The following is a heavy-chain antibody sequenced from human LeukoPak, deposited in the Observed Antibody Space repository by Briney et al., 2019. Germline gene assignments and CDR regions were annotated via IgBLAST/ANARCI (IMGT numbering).Heavy chain of an antibody. Sequence: PGGSLRLSCAASGFTFSSYEMNWVRQAPGKGLEWVSYISSSGSTIYYADSVKGRFTISRDNAKNSLYLQMNSLRAEDTAVYYCARDLWFGELLPSRLFDPWGQGTLVTVSS. D-gene: IGHD3-10*01. CDR1: GFTFSSYE. J-gene: IGHJ5*02. CDR3: ARDLWFGELLPSRLFDP. V-gene: IGHV3-48*03. CDR2: ISSSGSTI.